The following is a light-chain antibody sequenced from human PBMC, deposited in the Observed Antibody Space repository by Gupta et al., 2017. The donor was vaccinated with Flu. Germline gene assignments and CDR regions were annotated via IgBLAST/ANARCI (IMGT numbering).Light chain of an antibody. V-gene: IGKV1-33*01. CDR2: DAS. J-gene: IGKJ4*01. CDR3: QEDYNLPIT. CDR1: QDISNY. Sequence: PSSLSASVGDRVTITCHASQDISNYLNRHQHDPGKAPKLLTYDASNSDTPVRSRFSGSGSGSAFTFTIMRLQPEAIATYYCQEDYNLPITFGGGTRVDMK.